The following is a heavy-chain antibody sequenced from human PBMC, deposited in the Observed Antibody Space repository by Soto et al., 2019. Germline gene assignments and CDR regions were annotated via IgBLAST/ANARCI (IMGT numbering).Heavy chain of an antibody. J-gene: IGHJ4*02. CDR2: TKQDGSDK. CDR1: GFTFSSYW. CDR3: ARDAHVYIWGSYRPYYFDY. Sequence: GGSLRLSCAASGFTFSSYWMSWVRQAPGKGLEWVANTKQDGSDKYYVDSVKGRFTISRDNAKNSLYLQMNSLRAEDTAVYYCARDAHVYIWGSYRPYYFDYWGQGTLVTVSS. D-gene: IGHD3-16*02. V-gene: IGHV3-7*01.